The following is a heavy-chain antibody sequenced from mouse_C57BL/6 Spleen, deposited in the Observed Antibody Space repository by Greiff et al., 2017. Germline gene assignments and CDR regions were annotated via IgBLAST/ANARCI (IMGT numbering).Heavy chain of an antibody. CDR2: ISSGGDYI. J-gene: IGHJ3*01. Sequence: DVQLVESGEGLVKPGGSLKLSCAASGFTFSSYAMSWVRQTPEKRLEWVAYISSGGDYIYYADTVKGRFTISRDNARNTLYLQMSSLKSEDTAMYYCTRDEGYYDYRAWFAYWGQGTLVTVSA. D-gene: IGHD2-4*01. V-gene: IGHV5-9-1*02. CDR1: GFTFSSYA. CDR3: TRDEGYYDYRAWFAY.